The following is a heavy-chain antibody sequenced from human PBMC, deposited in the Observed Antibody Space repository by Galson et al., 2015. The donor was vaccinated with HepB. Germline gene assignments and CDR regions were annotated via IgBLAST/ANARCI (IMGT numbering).Heavy chain of an antibody. V-gene: IGHV1-2*06. CDR3: ATDLYYYGATHYYPPFDS. D-gene: IGHD3-10*01. Sequence: SVKVSCKASRFTFTDYYIHWVRQAPGQGLEWMGRINPNSGGTNYAQNFQGRVTMTRDTSISTVYMELSRLRSDDTAVYYCATDLYYYGATHYYPPFDSWGQGTLVTVSS. CDR1: RFTFTDYY. J-gene: IGHJ4*02. CDR2: INPNSGGT.